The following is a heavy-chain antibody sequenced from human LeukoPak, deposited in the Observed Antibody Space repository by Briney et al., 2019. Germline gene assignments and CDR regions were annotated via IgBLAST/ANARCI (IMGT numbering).Heavy chain of an antibody. CDR2: IYSGGST. Sequence: QTGGSLRLSCAASELTLSSNYMSWIRQAPGRGLEWVSFIYSGGSTYYADSVKGRFTISRDNSKNTLHLQMNSLRAEDTAVYYCAKDLRYSGSPRAFDIWGQGTMVTVSS. CDR3: AKDLRYSGSPRAFDI. J-gene: IGHJ3*02. CDR1: ELTLSSNY. V-gene: IGHV3-53*01. D-gene: IGHD1-26*01.